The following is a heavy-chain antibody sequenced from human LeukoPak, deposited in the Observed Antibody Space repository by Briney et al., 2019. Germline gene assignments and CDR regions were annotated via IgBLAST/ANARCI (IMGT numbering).Heavy chain of an antibody. V-gene: IGHV4-59*08. Sequence: SETLSLTCTVYGGSISSYYWSWIRQPPGKGPEWIGYIYYSGSTNYNPSLKSRVTISVDTSKNQFSLKLSSVTAADTAVYYCASSRGGSGYYPTDWYWGQGTLVTVSS. CDR3: ASSRGGSGYYPTDWY. CDR2: IYYSGST. J-gene: IGHJ4*02. D-gene: IGHD3-22*01. CDR1: GGSISSYY.